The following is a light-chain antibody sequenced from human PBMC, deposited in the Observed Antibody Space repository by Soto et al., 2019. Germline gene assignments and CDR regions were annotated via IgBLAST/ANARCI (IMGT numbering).Light chain of an antibody. CDR2: DAS. J-gene: IGKJ1*01. CDR1: QSISSS. CDR3: QQRFSLPMM. V-gene: IGKV3-11*01. Sequence: EIVLTQSPATLSLSPGERGTLSCRASQSISSSLAWYQQRPGQDPRLLMYDASNRATGIPARISRSGTGTDDTVTICGLESEYCAVYYCQQRFSLPMMFGQGNNVEI.